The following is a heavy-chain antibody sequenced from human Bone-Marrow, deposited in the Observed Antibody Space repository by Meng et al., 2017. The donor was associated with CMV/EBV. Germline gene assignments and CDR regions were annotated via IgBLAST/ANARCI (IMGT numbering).Heavy chain of an antibody. CDR1: RYTFTAYY. CDR2: INPDSGGT. D-gene: IGHD6-13*01. V-gene: IGHV1-2*02. Sequence: ASVKVSCKASRYTFTAYYMHWVRQAPGQGLEWMGWINPDSGGTNYAQKFQGRVTMTRDTSITTAYMELYSLRSDDTAVYYCAAAPGDYWGQGTLVTVSS. CDR3: AAAPGDY. J-gene: IGHJ4*02.